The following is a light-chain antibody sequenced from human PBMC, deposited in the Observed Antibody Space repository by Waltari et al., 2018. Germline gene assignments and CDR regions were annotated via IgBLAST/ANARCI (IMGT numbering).Light chain of an antibody. V-gene: IGLV2-14*01. CDR3: SSYTTSSTVV. CDR1: SSDVGAYNY. CDR2: EVS. Sequence: QSALTQPASVSGSPGQSITISCTGTSSDVGAYNYVSWYQQHPGKAPKLMIYEVSNRPSGLSNRFSGCKSGNTASLTISWLQAEDEADYYCSSYTTSSTVVFGGGTKLTVL. J-gene: IGLJ2*01.